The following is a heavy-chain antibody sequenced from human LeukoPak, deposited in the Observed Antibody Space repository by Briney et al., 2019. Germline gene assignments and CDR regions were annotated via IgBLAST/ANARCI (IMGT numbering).Heavy chain of an antibody. V-gene: IGHV4-61*01. CDR3: ARGEYTYGRNSDY. CDR2: IYYSGST. CDR1: GGSVSSGSYY. D-gene: IGHD5-18*01. Sequence: SETLSLTCTVSGGSVSSGSYYWNWIRQPPGKGLEWIGYIYYSGSTNYNPSLKSRVTISLDTSKNQFSLKLSSVTAADTAVYYCARGEYTYGRNSDYWGQGTLVTVSS. J-gene: IGHJ4*02.